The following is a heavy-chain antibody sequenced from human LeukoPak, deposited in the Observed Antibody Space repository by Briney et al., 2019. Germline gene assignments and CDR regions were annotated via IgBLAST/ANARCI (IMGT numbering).Heavy chain of an antibody. CDR1: GGSFSGYY. V-gene: IGHV4-34*01. CDR3: ARIAATGFVSYYYYYMDV. J-gene: IGHJ6*03. D-gene: IGHD6-25*01. Sequence: KPSETLTLTCAVYGGSFSGYYWSWIRQPPGKGLEWIGEINHSGSTNYNPSLKSRVTISVDTSKNQFSLKLSSVTAADTAVYYCARIAATGFVSYYYYYMDVWGKGTTVTVSS. CDR2: INHSGST.